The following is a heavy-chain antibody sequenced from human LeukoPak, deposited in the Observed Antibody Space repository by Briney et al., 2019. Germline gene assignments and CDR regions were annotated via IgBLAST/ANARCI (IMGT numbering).Heavy chain of an antibody. Sequence: KAGGSLRLSCAASGFTFSDYYMSWVRQAPGKGLEWISDISSSSTYTNYADSVKGRFTISRDNTKNSLSLQMNSLRAEDTAVYYCARVLYRDAFDVWGQGTMVTVSS. V-gene: IGHV3-11*05. CDR1: GFTFSDYY. J-gene: IGHJ3*01. CDR2: ISSSSTYT. D-gene: IGHD3-16*02. CDR3: ARVLYRDAFDV.